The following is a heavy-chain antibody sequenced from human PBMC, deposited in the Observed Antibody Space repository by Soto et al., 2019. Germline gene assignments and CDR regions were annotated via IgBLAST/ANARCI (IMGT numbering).Heavy chain of an antibody. J-gene: IGHJ4*02. CDR2: IYYLGST. D-gene: IGHD3-10*01. CDR3: ARDGYDGSGSPYPAY. Sequence: SETLSLTCSVSGGSMSEYFWSWIRQSPGKGLEWIGYIYYLGSTDYNPSLKSRVTISVDTSKRQFSLRLNSVTAADTAVYYCARDGYDGSGSPYPAYWGPGTPVTVS. CDR1: GGSMSEYF. V-gene: IGHV4-59*01.